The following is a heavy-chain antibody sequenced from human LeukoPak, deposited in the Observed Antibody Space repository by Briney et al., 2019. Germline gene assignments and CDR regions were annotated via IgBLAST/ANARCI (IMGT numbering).Heavy chain of an antibody. V-gene: IGHV4-39*01. CDR2: IYFSGSV. Sequence: SETLSLTCAVSGDITHYWGWVRQPPGKGPECIGSIYFSGSVYYNPSLRSRVTISLDTSTKQLSLKLSSVTVADTAIYYCAKHNGGGVVSYVAPGPPDYFDHWGQGALVIVSS. J-gene: IGHJ4*02. D-gene: IGHD1-26*01. CDR1: GDITHY. CDR3: AKHNGGGVVSYVAPGPPDYFDH.